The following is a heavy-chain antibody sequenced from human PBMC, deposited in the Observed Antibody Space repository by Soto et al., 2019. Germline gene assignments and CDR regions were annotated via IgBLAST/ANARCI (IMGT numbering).Heavy chain of an antibody. D-gene: IGHD3-9*01. CDR1: GYTLTELS. J-gene: IGHJ4*02. CDR3: ATEGRRYDILTGRLPDLDY. CDR2: FDPEDGET. Sequence: ASVKVSCKVSGYTLTELSMHWVRQAPGKGLEWMGGFDPEDGETIYAQKFQGRVTMTEDTSTDTAYMELSSLRSEDTAVYYCATEGRRYDILTGRLPDLDYWGQGTLVTVSS. V-gene: IGHV1-24*01.